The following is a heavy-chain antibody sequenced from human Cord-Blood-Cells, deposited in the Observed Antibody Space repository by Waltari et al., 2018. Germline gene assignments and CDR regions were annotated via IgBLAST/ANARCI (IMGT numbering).Heavy chain of an antibody. Sequence: QVQLQQWGAGPLKPSETLSLTCAVYGGSFSGYYCSWLRQPPGKGLEWCGEITHSGSTNYNPSLKSRVTISVDTSKNQFSLKLSSVTAADTAVYYCASAGEITMVRGVIDLKNDYWGQGTLVTVSS. CDR2: ITHSGST. J-gene: IGHJ4*02. D-gene: IGHD3-10*01. CDR1: GGSFSGYY. V-gene: IGHV4-34*01. CDR3: ASAGEITMVRGVIDLKNDY.